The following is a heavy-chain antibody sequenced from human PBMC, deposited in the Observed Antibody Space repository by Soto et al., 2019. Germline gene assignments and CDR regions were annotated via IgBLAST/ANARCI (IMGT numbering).Heavy chain of an antibody. Sequence: PSETLSLTCAVYGGSFSGYYWSWIRQPPGKGLEWIGEINHSGSTNYNPSLKSRVTISVDTSKNQFSLKLSSVTAADTAVYYCASLRRDGYNKFDYWGQGTLVTVSS. V-gene: IGHV4-34*01. CDR3: ASLRRDGYNKFDY. J-gene: IGHJ4*02. D-gene: IGHD5-12*01. CDR1: GGSFSGYY. CDR2: INHSGST.